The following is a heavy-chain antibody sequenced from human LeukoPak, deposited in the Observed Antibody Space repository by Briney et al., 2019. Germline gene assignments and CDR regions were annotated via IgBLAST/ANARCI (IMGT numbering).Heavy chain of an antibody. CDR1: GFTFSGYW. CDR3: ATGGGWVPSFGVVTHIDV. V-gene: IGHV3-74*03. Sequence: GGSLRLSCVASGFTFSGYWMHWVRQGPEKGLELVSRIDNDGHGILYADSVKGRFTTSRDNANNTLYLQMNSLRFEDTAVYYCATGGGWVPSFGVVTHIDVWGKGTTVTVSS. CDR2: IDNDGHGI. J-gene: IGHJ6*03. D-gene: IGHD3-3*01.